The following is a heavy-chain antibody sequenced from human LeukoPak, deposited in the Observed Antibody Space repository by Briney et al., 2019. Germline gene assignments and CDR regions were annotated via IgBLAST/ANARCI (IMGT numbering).Heavy chain of an antibody. CDR1: GFTFTSYS. CDR3: AKGGKWDVTPFDY. D-gene: IGHD1-26*01. Sequence: PGGSLRLSCAASGFTFTSYSMNWVRQAPGKGLEWVLTISGGGGGTYYADSVKGRFTISRDNSKNTLYLQVNSLRAEDTAVYYCAKGGKWDVTPFDYWGQGTLVTVSS. CDR2: ISGGGGGT. J-gene: IGHJ4*02. V-gene: IGHV3-23*01.